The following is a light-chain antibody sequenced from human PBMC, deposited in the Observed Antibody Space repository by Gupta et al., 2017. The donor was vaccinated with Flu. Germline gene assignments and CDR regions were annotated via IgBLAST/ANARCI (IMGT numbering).Light chain of an antibody. CDR3: NSFAGRYNWV. Sequence: QSALTQPPSASGSPGQAVTITCAGTSNDIGASDHVSWYQHHPGKAHRLIIYEVSVRPSGVPDRFSGSRSGNTASLTVSGLQAEDEGDYYCNSFAGRYNWVFGGGTKLTV. J-gene: IGLJ3*02. CDR2: EVS. V-gene: IGLV2-8*01. CDR1: SNDIGASDH.